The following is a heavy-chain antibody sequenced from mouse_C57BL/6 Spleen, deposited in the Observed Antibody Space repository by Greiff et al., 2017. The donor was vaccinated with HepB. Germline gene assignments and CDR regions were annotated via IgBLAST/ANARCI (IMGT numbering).Heavy chain of an antibody. V-gene: IGHV1-50*01. J-gene: IGHJ3*01. CDR1: GYTFTSYW. CDR2: IDPSDSYT. CDR3: ARETRFAY. Sequence: VQLQQPGAELVKPGASVKLSCKASGYTFTSYWMQWVKQRPGQGLEWIGEIDPSDSYTNYNQKFKGKATLTVDTSSSTAYMQLSSLTSEDSAVYYCARETRFAYWGQGTLVTVSA.